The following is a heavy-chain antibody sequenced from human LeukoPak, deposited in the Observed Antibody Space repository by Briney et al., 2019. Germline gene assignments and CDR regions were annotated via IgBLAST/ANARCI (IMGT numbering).Heavy chain of an antibody. Sequence: SETLSLTCAVYGGSFSGYYWSWIRQPPGKGLEWIGEINHSESTNYNPSLKSRVTISVDTSKNQFSLKLSSVTAADTAVYYCARGMTETRLFDPWGQGTLVTVSS. CDR1: GGSFSGYY. V-gene: IGHV4-34*01. CDR2: INHSEST. CDR3: ARGMTETRLFDP. D-gene: IGHD1/OR15-1a*01. J-gene: IGHJ5*02.